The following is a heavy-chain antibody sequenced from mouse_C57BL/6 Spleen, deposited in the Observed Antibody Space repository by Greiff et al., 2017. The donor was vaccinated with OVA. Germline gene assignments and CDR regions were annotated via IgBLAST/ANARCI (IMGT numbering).Heavy chain of an antibody. Sequence: EVMLVESGGDLVKPGGSLKLSCAASGFTFSSYGMSWVRQTPDKRLEWVATISSGGSYTYYPDSVKGRFTISRDNAKNTLYLQMSSLKSEDTAMYYCARHYGSSVAWFAYWGQGTLVTVSA. CDR1: GFTFSSYG. J-gene: IGHJ3*01. CDR3: ARHYGSSVAWFAY. V-gene: IGHV5-6*01. CDR2: ISSGGSYT. D-gene: IGHD1-1*01.